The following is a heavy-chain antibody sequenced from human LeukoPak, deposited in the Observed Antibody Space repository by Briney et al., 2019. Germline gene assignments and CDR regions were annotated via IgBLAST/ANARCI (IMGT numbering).Heavy chain of an antibody. CDR1: GGSISSGAYY. CDR2: IYHSGST. CDR3: ARDPYSSSWYARLPGWFDP. D-gene: IGHD6-13*01. V-gene: IGHV4-39*07. J-gene: IGHJ5*02. Sequence: PSETLSLTCTVSGGSISSGAYYWSWIRQPPGKGLEWIGSIYHSGSTYYNPSLKSRVTISVDTSKNQFSLKLSSVTAADTAVYYCARDPYSSSWYARLPGWFDPWGQGTLVTVSS.